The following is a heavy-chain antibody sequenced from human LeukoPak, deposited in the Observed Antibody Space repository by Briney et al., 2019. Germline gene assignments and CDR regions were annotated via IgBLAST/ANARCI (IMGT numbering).Heavy chain of an antibody. Sequence: GEPLQIPRKASGYSLNPHWIGRVRQIPGKGPEWMGIIYPGDSDTRHSPSFQGHVTISADKSISTASLQWSSLKASDTAMYFCARHGDSYDSPYDYWGQGTLVTVSS. CDR3: ARHGDSYDSPYDY. CDR1: GYSLNPHW. J-gene: IGHJ4*02. CDR2: IYPGDSDT. V-gene: IGHV5-51*01. D-gene: IGHD5-12*01.